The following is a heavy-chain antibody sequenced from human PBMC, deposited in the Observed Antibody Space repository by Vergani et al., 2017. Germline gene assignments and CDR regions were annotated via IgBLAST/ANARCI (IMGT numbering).Heavy chain of an antibody. V-gene: IGHV4-61*02. Sequence: QVQLQESGPGLVKPSQTLSLTCTVSGDFISSGSYYWSWIRQPAGKGLEWIGRVYSSGSANYNPSLKSRVTISVDASMNQFSLKLSSVTAADTAVYYCASRNFWSGYYRPHYYYYYMDVWGKGTTVTVSS. CDR3: ASRNFWSGYYRPHYYYYYMDV. J-gene: IGHJ6*03. CDR1: GDFISSGSYY. D-gene: IGHD3-3*01. CDR2: VYSSGSA.